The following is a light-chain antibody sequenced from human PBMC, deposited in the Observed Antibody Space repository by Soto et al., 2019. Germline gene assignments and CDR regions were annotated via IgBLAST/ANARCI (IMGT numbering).Light chain of an antibody. CDR1: QDISNF. CDR2: YAS. Sequence: DIQMTQSTSSLSASVGDRVTITCQASQDISNFVSWYQQKPGKAPKLLIYYASDLETGVPSRFGGSGSGTDFTFTISSLQPEDIATYSCQQYYNLPPTFGQGTRLDIK. CDR3: QQYYNLPPT. V-gene: IGKV1-33*01. J-gene: IGKJ2*01.